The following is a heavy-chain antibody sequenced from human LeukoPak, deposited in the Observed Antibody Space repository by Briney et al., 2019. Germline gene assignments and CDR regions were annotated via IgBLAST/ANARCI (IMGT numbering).Heavy chain of an antibody. V-gene: IGHV4-4*02. CDR3: AKNAWYCLDY. J-gene: IGHJ4*02. CDR1: GDSISNNIW. D-gene: IGHD6-13*01. Sequence: SETLSLTCTVSGDSISNNIWWSWVRQPLGKGLEWIGEIFHSGSTNYNPSLKSRVTISLDKSKNQVALRVDSLTAADTAVYYCAKNAWYCLDYWGQGTLVTVSS. CDR2: IFHSGST.